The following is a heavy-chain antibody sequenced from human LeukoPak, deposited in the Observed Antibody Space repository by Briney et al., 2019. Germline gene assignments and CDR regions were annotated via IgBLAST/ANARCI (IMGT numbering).Heavy chain of an antibody. CDR1: GFTFSSYA. D-gene: IGHD3-3*01. J-gene: IGHJ4*02. V-gene: IGHV3-23*01. CDR3: AEPQSRDLPHFDY. Sequence: GGSLRLSCAASGFTFSSYAMSWVRQAPGKGLEWVSAISGSGGSTYYADSVKGRFTISRDNSKNTLYLQMNSLRAEDTAVYYNAEPQSRDLPHFDYWGQGTLVTVSS. CDR2: ISGSGGST.